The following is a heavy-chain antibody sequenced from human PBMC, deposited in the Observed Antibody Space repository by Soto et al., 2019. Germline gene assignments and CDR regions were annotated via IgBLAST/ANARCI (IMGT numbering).Heavy chain of an antibody. CDR2: IYYGGST. CDR3: ARVRYSYGYLGYFDY. Sequence: PSETLSLSCTVSADSVISSYWSRIRDRQPPEKGLEWIGYIYYGGSTSYNPSLKGRVTMSVDTSKNQFSLDLRSVTAADSAVYYCARVRYSYGYLGYFDYWGQGALVTVSS. CDR1: ADSVISSY. D-gene: IGHD5-18*01. J-gene: IGHJ4*02. V-gene: IGHV4-59*02.